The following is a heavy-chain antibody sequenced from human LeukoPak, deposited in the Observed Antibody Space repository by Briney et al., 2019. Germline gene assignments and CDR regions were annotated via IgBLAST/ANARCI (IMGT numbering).Heavy chain of an antibody. CDR2: IRYDGDDK. CDR3: ARESTTYRVYGLDAFDV. D-gene: IGHD5/OR15-5a*01. CDR1: GFTFSNYG. Sequence: SGGSLRLSCAASGFTFSNYGMHWVRQAPGKGLEWVAFIRYDGDDKFYADSVKDRFTISRDSSKNTLYLQMNSLGPEDTAVFYCARESTTYRVYGLDAFDVWGQGTVVTVSS. V-gene: IGHV3-30*02. J-gene: IGHJ3*01.